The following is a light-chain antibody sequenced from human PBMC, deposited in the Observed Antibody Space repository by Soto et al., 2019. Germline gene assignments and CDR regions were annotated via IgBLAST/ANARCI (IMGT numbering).Light chain of an antibody. CDR2: DND. CDR3: TAWDSSLSAVV. CDR1: SSNIGKNY. V-gene: IGLV1-51*01. J-gene: IGLJ2*01. Sequence: QSVLTQPPSVSAAPGQKVTISCSGSSSNIGKNYVSWYQQLPGTAPKLLIYDNDKRPSGIPDRFSASKSGTSATLGITGLQTGDEADYYCTAWDSSLSAVVFGGGTKLTVL.